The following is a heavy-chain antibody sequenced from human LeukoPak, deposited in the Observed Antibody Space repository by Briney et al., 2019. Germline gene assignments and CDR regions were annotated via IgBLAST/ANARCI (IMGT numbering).Heavy chain of an antibody. CDR2: ISYDGSNK. J-gene: IGHJ4*02. CDR1: GFTFSSYG. Sequence: GGSLRLSCAASGFTFSSYGMHWVRQAPGKGLEWVAVISYDGSNKYYADSVKGRFTISRDNSKNTLYLQMNSLRAEDTAVYYCAKDLKLLLWFGELPLFDYWGQGTLVTVSS. CDR3: AKDLKLLLWFGELPLFDY. V-gene: IGHV3-30*18. D-gene: IGHD3-10*01.